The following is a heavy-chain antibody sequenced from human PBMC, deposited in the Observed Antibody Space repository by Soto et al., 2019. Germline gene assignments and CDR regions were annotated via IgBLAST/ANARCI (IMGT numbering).Heavy chain of an antibody. CDR1: GFTLSNAW. CDR3: ADIAVSHTGDY. Sequence: EVQLVESGGGLVKPGESLRLSCAASGFTLSNAWMNWVRQAPGKGLEWVARIKTKAHGGTTDYAAPVTGRFIISRDDSKNMVYLQMNSLKLEDTGVYYCADIAVSHTGDYWGQGTLVTVSS. V-gene: IGHV3-15*01. CDR2: IKTKAHGGTT. J-gene: IGHJ4*02. D-gene: IGHD6-19*01.